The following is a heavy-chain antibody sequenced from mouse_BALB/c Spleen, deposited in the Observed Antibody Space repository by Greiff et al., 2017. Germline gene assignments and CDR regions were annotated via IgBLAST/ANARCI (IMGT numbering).Heavy chain of an antibody. V-gene: IGHV7-3*02. Sequence: VQLKESGGGLVQPGGSLRLSCATSGFTFTDYYMSWVRQPPGKALEWLGFIRNKANGYTTEYSASVKGRFTISRDNSQSILYLQMNTLRAEDSATYYCARPESPYYAMDYWGQGTSVTVSS. CDR3: ARPESPYYAMDY. CDR1: GFTFTDYY. J-gene: IGHJ4*01. CDR2: IRNKANGYTT.